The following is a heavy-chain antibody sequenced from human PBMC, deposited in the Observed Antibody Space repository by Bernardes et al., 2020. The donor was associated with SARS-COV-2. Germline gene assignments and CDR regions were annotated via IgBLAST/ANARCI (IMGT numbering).Heavy chain of an antibody. Sequence: GGSLRLSCAASGFTFSSYSMNWFRQAPGKGLEWVSYISSSSSTIYYADSVKGRFTISRDNAKNSLYLQMNSLRDEDTAVYYCARDERSVTIFGVVLKGMDVWGQGTTVTVSS. D-gene: IGHD3-3*01. CDR2: ISSSSSTI. CDR3: ARDERSVTIFGVVLKGMDV. V-gene: IGHV3-48*02. J-gene: IGHJ6*02. CDR1: GFTFSSYS.